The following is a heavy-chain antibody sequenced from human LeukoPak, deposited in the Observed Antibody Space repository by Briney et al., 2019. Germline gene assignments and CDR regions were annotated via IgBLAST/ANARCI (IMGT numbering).Heavy chain of an antibody. J-gene: IGHJ4*02. CDR2: INHSGST. V-gene: IGHV4-34*01. CDR3: ARRFRRGYDFVSGGHYFDS. CDR1: GGSFSGYY. D-gene: IGHD3-3*01. Sequence: PSETLSLTCAVYGGSFSGYYWSWIRQPPGKGLEWIGEINHSGSTNYNPSLKSRVTISVDTSKNQFSLKLSSVTAADTAVYYCARRFRRGYDFVSGGHYFDSWGLGTLVTVSS.